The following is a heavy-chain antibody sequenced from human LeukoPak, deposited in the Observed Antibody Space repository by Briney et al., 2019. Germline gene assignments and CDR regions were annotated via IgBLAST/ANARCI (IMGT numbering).Heavy chain of an antibody. CDR3: AREIPGYYDILTGYYPY. Sequence: SETLSLTCTVSGGSISSYYWSWIRQPPGKGLEWIGYIYYSGSTNYNPSLKSRVTMSVDTSKNQFSLKLSSVTAADTAVYYCAREIPGYYDILTGYYPYWGQGTLVTVSS. J-gene: IGHJ4*02. V-gene: IGHV4-59*12. D-gene: IGHD3-9*01. CDR2: IYYSGST. CDR1: GGSISSYY.